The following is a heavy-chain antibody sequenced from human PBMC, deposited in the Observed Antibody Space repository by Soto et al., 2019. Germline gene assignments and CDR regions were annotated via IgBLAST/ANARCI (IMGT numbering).Heavy chain of an antibody. J-gene: IGHJ4*02. CDR1: GFSFSSYG. D-gene: IGHD3-16*01. CDR3: PTDGGGRGIALDY. CDR2: ISYDGSNK. Sequence: QVQLVESGGGVVQPGRSLRLSCAVSGFSFSSYGLHWFRQAPGKGLEWVAVISYDGSNKYYADSVKGRLTISRDNSKNTLYLQMNSLRAEDTAVYYCPTDGGGRGIALDYWGQGTLVTVSS. V-gene: IGHV3-30*03.